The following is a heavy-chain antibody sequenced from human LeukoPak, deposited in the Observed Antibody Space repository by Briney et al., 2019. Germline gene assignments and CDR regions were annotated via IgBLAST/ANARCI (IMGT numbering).Heavy chain of an antibody. D-gene: IGHD3-10*01. CDR2: IRYDGSNK. CDR3: ARDVYYGSGSPRLDY. V-gene: IGHV3-30*02. Sequence: GGSLRLSCAASGFTFSSYGMHWVRQAPGKGLEWVAFIRYDGSNKYYADSVKGRFTISRDNAKNSLYLQMNSLRAEDTAVYYCARDVYYGSGSPRLDYWGQGTLVTVSS. CDR1: GFTFSSYG. J-gene: IGHJ4*02.